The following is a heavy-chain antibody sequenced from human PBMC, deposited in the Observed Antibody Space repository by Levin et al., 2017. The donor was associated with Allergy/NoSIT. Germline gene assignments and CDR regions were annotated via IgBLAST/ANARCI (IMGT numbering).Heavy chain of an antibody. CDR1: GGSFSGYY. D-gene: IGHD3-3*01. J-gene: IGHJ4*02. CDR3: ARGDDFWSGNPFDY. V-gene: IGHV4-34*01. CDR2: INHSGST. Sequence: MPSETLSLTCAVYGGSFSGYYWSWIRQPPGKGLEWIGEINHSGSTNYNPSLKSRVTISVDTSKNRFSLKLSSVTAADTAVYYCARGDDFWSGNPFDYWGQGTLVTVSS.